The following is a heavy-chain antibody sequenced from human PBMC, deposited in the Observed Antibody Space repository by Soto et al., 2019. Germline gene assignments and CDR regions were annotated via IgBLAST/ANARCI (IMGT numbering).Heavy chain of an antibody. Sequence: QVQLVQSGAEVKRPGASVKVSCKASGYMFTGLYLHWVRQAPGQGLEWMGWINPNNGVTTYAKNFQGSVIMTRDSSISTADMELSSLRSDDTAVYFCAAAAIPVAGRHPDFWGQGTVVTVS. CDR3: AAAAIPVAGRHPDF. J-gene: IGHJ4*02. CDR2: INPNNGVT. V-gene: IGHV1-2*02. CDR1: GYMFTGLY. D-gene: IGHD6-19*01.